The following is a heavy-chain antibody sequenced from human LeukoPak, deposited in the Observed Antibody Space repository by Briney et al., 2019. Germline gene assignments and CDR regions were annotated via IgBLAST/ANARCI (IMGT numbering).Heavy chain of an antibody. V-gene: IGHV5-51*01. D-gene: IGHD3-9*01. Sequence: LGESLKISCKGSGYNFTTYWIDWVRQMPGKGLEWMGIIYPGDSDIRYSPSFQGQVTISADKSISTAYLQWSSLRASDTAMYYCARQGGDDIFPGYFDYWGQGTLVTVSS. CDR2: IYPGDSDI. CDR1: GYNFTTYW. J-gene: IGHJ4*02. CDR3: ARQGGDDIFPGYFDY.